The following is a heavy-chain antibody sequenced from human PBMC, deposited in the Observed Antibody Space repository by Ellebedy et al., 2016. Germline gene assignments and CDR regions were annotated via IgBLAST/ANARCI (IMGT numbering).Heavy chain of an antibody. Sequence: SLKISCAASGFTFDDSAMHWVRQGAGKGLEWVSGISWNSGSIGYADSVKGRFTISRDNAKNSLYLQMNSLRAEDTAVYYCARAPPYGDYADYWGQGTLVTVSS. CDR2: ISWNSGSI. CDR1: GFTFDDSA. CDR3: ARAPPYGDYADY. V-gene: IGHV3-9*01. D-gene: IGHD4-17*01. J-gene: IGHJ4*02.